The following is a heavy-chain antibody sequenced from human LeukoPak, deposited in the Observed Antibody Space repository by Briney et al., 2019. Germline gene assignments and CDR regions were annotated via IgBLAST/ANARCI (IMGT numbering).Heavy chain of an antibody. V-gene: IGHV4-61*05. D-gene: IGHD1-26*01. J-gene: IGHJ4*02. CDR1: GGSISSSSYY. CDR2: FHYSGST. Sequence: PSETLSLTCTVSGGSISSSSYYWGWIRQPPGKGLEWIGSFHYSGSTNYNPSLKSQVTISKDTSKNQFSLKLNSVTAADTAVYYCARAVQNWYSGSDWYYFDYWGQGTLVTVSS. CDR3: ARAVQNWYSGSDWYYFDY.